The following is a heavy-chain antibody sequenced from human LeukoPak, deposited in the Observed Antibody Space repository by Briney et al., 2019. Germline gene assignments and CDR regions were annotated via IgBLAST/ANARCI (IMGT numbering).Heavy chain of an antibody. CDR1: GFSFSGHW. CDR3: AKGYSSGWGVFDY. CDR2: IKADGSEK. Sequence: GGSLRLSCAASGFSFSGHWMNWVRQPPGKGLEWVANIKADGSEKYYVDSVKGRFTISRDNSKNTLYLQMSSLRAEDTAVYYCAKGYSSGWGVFDYWGQGTLVTVSS. J-gene: IGHJ4*02. D-gene: IGHD6-19*01. V-gene: IGHV3-7*05.